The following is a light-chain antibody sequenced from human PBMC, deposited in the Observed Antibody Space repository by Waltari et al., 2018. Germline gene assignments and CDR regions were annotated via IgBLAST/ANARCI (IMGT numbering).Light chain of an antibody. V-gene: IGKV1-NL1*01. CDR3: QQYSGSLPTT. CDR2: ETS. Sequence: DIQMTQSPSSLSASVGDRVTITCRASQAIFDSLAWYQQKPGKAPKLLLYETSILASGVPSRFSGSVPGTDYTLAINNLQTEDVATYFCQQYSGSLPTTFGPGTRLALK. CDR1: QAIFDS. J-gene: IGKJ3*01.